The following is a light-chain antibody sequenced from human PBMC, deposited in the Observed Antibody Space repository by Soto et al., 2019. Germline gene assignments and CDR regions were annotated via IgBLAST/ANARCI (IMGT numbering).Light chain of an antibody. CDR1: QGISSY. J-gene: IGKJ1*01. Sequence: AIRMTQSPSSFSASTGDRVTITCRASQGISSYLAWYQQKPGKAPKLLIYAASTLQIGVPSRFSGSGSGTDFTLTISCLQSEDFATYYCQQYYSYQWTFGQGTMVEIK. CDR3: QQYYSYQWT. CDR2: AAS. V-gene: IGKV1-8*01.